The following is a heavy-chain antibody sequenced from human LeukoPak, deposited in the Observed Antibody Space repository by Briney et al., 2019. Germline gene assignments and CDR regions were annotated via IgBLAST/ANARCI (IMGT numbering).Heavy chain of an antibody. CDR2: ISYDGSNK. J-gene: IGHJ4*02. CDR3: AKGYSYGYDF. CDR1: GFTFSSYA. V-gene: IGHV3-30*04. Sequence: GGSLRLSCAASGFTFSSYAMHWVRQAPGKGLEWVAVISYDGSNKYYADSVKGRFTISRDNSKNTLYMQMNSLRAEDTAVYYCAKGYSYGYDFWGQGTLVTVSS. D-gene: IGHD5-18*01.